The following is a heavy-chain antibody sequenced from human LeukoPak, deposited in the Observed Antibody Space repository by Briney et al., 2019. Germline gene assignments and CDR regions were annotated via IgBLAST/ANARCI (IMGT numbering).Heavy chain of an antibody. CDR2: IYYSGST. Sequence: SETLSLTCTVSGGSISSHYWSWLRQPPGKGLEWIGYIYYSGSTNYNPSLKSRVTISVDTSKNQFSLKLSSVTAADTAVYYCASLDYYDSSGYLPWGQGTLVTVSS. CDR1: GGSISSHY. J-gene: IGHJ5*02. V-gene: IGHV4-59*11. CDR3: ASLDYYDSSGYLP. D-gene: IGHD3-22*01.